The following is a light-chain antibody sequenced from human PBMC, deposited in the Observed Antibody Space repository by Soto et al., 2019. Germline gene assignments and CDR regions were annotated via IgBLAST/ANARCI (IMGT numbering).Light chain of an antibody. CDR2: GAS. Sequence: EIVLMQSPGTLSLSPGERATLSCRASQSVSSNFLAWYQQKPGQAPRLLIYGASSRATGIPDRFSGSGSGTDFTLTISRLEPEDFAVYYCQQYGSTPPFTFGQGTKLEI. J-gene: IGKJ2*01. V-gene: IGKV3-20*01. CDR1: QSVSSNF. CDR3: QQYGSTPPFT.